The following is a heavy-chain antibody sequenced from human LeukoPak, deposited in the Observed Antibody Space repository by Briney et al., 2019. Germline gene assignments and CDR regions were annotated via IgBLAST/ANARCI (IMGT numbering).Heavy chain of an antibody. CDR1: GVSISSDDYS. Sequence: SETLSLTCTVSGVSISSDDYSWSWIRQPPGKGLEWIGYIHHSGSASYNPSLKSRISMSVDMSKNQFSLRLSSVTAADTAVYYCARYYYDSDGFYIPPVWGQGTLVTVSS. V-gene: IGHV4-30-2*01. CDR3: ARYYYDSDGFYIPPV. J-gene: IGHJ4*02. D-gene: IGHD3-22*01. CDR2: IHHSGSA.